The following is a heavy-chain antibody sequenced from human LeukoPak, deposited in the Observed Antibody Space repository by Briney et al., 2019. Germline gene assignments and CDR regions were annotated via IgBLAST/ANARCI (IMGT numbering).Heavy chain of an antibody. D-gene: IGHD2-21*01. Sequence: GGSLRLSCAASGFTFSSYGMHWVRQAPGKGLEWVAVISYDGSNKYYTDSVKGRFTISRDNSKNTLYLQMNSLRAEDTAVYYCAKSPYHFDYWGQGTLVTVSS. CDR1: GFTFSSYG. CDR3: AKSPYHFDY. J-gene: IGHJ4*02. CDR2: ISYDGSNK. V-gene: IGHV3-30*18.